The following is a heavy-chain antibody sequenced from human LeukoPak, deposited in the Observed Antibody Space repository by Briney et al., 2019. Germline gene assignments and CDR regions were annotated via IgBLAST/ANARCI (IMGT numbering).Heavy chain of an antibody. CDR2: IYSSGST. D-gene: IGHD6-19*01. CDR3: ARESSGWYHDY. CDR1: GGSISTYY. V-gene: IGHV4-4*07. Sequence: ASETLSLTCTVSGGSISTYYWTWIRQPAGRGLEWLGRIYSSGSTNYNPSLKSRVTMSVDTSKNQFSLKLSSVTAADTAVYYCARESSGWYHDYWGQGTLVTVSS. J-gene: IGHJ4*02.